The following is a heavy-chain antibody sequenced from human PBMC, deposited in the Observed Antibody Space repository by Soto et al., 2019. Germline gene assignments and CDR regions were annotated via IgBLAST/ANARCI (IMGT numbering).Heavy chain of an antibody. D-gene: IGHD2-15*01. CDR2: IYYSGST. Sequence: QVQLQESGPGLVKPSQTLSLTCTVSGGSISSGGYYWSWIRQHPGKGLEWIGYIYYSGSTYYNPSLKSRVTISVDTSKNQFSLKLSSVTAADTAVYYCARAVVAVVAANAEYFQHWGQGTLVTVSS. V-gene: IGHV4-31*03. CDR3: ARAVVAVVAANAEYFQH. CDR1: GGSISSGGYY. J-gene: IGHJ1*01.